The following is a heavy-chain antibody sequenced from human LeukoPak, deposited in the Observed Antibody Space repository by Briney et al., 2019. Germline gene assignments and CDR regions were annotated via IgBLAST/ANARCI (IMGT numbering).Heavy chain of an antibody. V-gene: IGHV4-59*01. Sequence: SETLSLTCTVSGGSISSYYWSWIRQPPGKGLEWIGYIYYSGSTNYNPSLKSRVTISVDTSKNQFSLKLSSVTAADTAVYYCARGFGSGYYGVFDYWGQGTLVTVS. J-gene: IGHJ4*02. CDR1: GGSISSYY. D-gene: IGHD3-22*01. CDR2: IYYSGST. CDR3: ARGFGSGYYGVFDY.